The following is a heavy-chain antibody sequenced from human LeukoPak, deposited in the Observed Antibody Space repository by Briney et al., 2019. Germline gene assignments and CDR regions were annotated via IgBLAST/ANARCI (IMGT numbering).Heavy chain of an antibody. CDR1: GGSISSSSYY. V-gene: IGHV4-39*01. D-gene: IGHD3-22*01. CDR2: IYYSGST. CDR3: ARHPPYDSSGYYRDY. J-gene: IGHJ4*02. Sequence: SETLSLTCTVSGGSISSSSYYWGWIRQPPGKGLEWIGSIYYSGSTYYSPSLKSRVTISVDTSKNQFSLKLSSVTAADTAVYYCARHPPYDSSGYYRDYWGQGTLVTVSS.